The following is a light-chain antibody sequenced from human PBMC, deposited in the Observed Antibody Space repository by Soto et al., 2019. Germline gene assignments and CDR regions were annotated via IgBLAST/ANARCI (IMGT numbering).Light chain of an antibody. Sequence: QSVLTQPPSASGTPGQRVTFSCSGSGSNIGSNYVYWYHQLPGTAPKLLIYRDNQRPSGVPDRFSGSKSGTSASLAISGLRSEDEADYYCAAWDDSLSVVFGGGTKLTVL. J-gene: IGLJ2*01. CDR2: RDN. CDR3: AAWDDSLSVV. V-gene: IGLV1-47*01. CDR1: GSNIGSNY.